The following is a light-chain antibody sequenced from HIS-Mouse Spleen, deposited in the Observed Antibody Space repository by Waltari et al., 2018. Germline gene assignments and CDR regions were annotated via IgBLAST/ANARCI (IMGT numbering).Light chain of an antibody. CDR3: QSADSSDVV. V-gene: IGLV3-25*03. Sequence: SYALTQQPSVSVSPGQTARTTCSAAALPRQNDYWYQQKPGQAPVLVIYKDSERPSGIPERFSGSSSGTTVTLTISGVQAEDEADYYCQSADSSDVVFGGGTKLTVL. CDR2: KDS. CDR1: ALPRQN. J-gene: IGLJ2*01.